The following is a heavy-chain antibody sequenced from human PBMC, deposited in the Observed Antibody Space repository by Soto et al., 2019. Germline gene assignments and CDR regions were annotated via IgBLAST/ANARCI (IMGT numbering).Heavy chain of an antibody. V-gene: IGHV4-39*02. CDR3: AREGGYFDSSGSGVYHYHGVDV. CDR2: IYYSGST. D-gene: IGHD3-22*01. Sequence: SETLSLTCTVSRGSISSSSYYWGWIRQPPGKGLEWIGSIYYSGSTYYNPSLKSRVTISVDTSKNQFSLKLSSVTAADTAVYYCAREGGYFDSSGSGVYHYHGVDVWGQGTTVS. J-gene: IGHJ6*01. CDR1: RGSISSSSYY.